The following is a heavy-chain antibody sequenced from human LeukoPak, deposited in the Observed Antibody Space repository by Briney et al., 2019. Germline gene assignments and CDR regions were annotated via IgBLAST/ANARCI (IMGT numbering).Heavy chain of an antibody. CDR1: GFTFSSFG. D-gene: IGHD4-11*01. CDR3: AKDAHPTVTTRFDYFDY. J-gene: IGHJ4*02. Sequence: QSGGSLRLSRAASGFTFSSFGMHWVRQAPGKGLEWVAVLLSDGSKELYTDSVKGRFTISRDNSKNTLYLQMNSLRAEDTAVYYCAKDAHPTVTTRFDYFDYWGQGTLVTVSS. V-gene: IGHV3-33*06. CDR2: LLSDGSKE.